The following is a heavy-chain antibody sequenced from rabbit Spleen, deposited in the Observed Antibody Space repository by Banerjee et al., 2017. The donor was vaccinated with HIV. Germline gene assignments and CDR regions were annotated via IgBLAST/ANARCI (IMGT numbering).Heavy chain of an antibody. D-gene: IGHD1-1*01. CDR3: TRDLTGGIGCYFNW. CDR2: IDAGSSGFT. CDR1: GVSFSSSSY. Sequence: QSLEESGGDLVKPGASLTLTCTASGVSFSSSSYMCWVRQAPGKGLEWIACIDAGSSGFTYFATWAKGRFTISRTSSTTVTLQMTSLTAADTATYFCTRDLTGGIGCYFNWWGPGTLVTVS. V-gene: IGHV1S40*01. J-gene: IGHJ4*01.